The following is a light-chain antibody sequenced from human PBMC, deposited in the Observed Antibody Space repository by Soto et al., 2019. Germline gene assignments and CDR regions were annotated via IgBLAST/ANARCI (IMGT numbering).Light chain of an antibody. Sequence: DIQMTQSPSSLSASICDRVTITCRAIQDISNFLAWFQQKPGKAPKSLIFAASNLQSGVPSKFSGSGSGTEFTLTINNLQLEDFATYYCQQYNRNPPTFGRGTRLEIK. CDR3: QQYNRNPPT. V-gene: IGKV1-16*02. CDR1: QDISNF. CDR2: AAS. J-gene: IGKJ5*01.